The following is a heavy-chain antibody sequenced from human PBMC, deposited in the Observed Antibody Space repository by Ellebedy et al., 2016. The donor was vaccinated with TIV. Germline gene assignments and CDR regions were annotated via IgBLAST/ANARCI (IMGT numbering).Heavy chain of an antibody. J-gene: IGHJ4*02. Sequence: AASVKVSCKSSGDTVSDDYVHWVRQAPGQGLEWMAWINPNSGDTDYAQKFQGRVTVTRDTSTSTAFLELSRLRSDDTAVYYCTRDLTNIVSGDYWGQGTLVTVSS. CDR1: GDTVSDDY. D-gene: IGHD5/OR15-5a*01. CDR2: INPNSGDT. CDR3: TRDLTNIVSGDY. V-gene: IGHV1-2*02.